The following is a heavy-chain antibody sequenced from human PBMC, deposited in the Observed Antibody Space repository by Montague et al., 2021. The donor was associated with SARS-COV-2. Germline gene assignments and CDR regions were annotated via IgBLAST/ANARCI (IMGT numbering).Heavy chain of an antibody. V-gene: IGHV4-39*01. CDR1: GDSISSSNYY. J-gene: IGHJ2*01. Sequence: SETLSLTCTVSGDSISSSNYYWSWIRKPPGKGLEWIGSIYYSGSTYYNPSLKSRVTISVDTSMNQFSLKLSSVTAADTAVYYCARQGEMDTLVVGWFFDLWGRGTLVTVSS. CDR2: IYYSGST. D-gene: IGHD5-24*01. CDR3: ARQGEMDTLVVGWFFDL.